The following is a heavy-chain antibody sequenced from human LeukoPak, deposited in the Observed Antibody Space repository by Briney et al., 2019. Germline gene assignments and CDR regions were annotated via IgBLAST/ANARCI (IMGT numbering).Heavy chain of an antibody. J-gene: IGHJ6*03. V-gene: IGHV4-59*01. CDR2: IYYSGST. Sequence: SETLSLTCTVSGGSISSYYWSWIRQPPGKGLEWIGYIYYSGSTNYNPSLKSRVTISVDTSKNQFSLKLNSVTAADTAVYYCARGAGVAVASTRYYYMDVWGKGTTVAVSS. CDR1: GGSISSYY. D-gene: IGHD6-19*01. CDR3: ARGAGVAVASTRYYYMDV.